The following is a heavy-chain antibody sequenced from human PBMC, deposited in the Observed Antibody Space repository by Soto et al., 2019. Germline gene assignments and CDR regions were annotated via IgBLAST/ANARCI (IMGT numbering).Heavy chain of an antibody. D-gene: IGHD5-18*01. CDR1: GFTFSRHG. J-gene: IGHJ4*02. CDR3: ARGCGSAPAGYIIDY. V-gene: IGHV3-33*01. CDR2: IWSDGSDK. Sequence: QAQLVESGGGVVQPGGSLRLSCAASGFTFSRHGMHWARQAPGKGLEWVAVIWSDGSDKKYADSVRGRFTISRDNSKNTLYLQMDRLRAEDTAVYYCARGCGSAPAGYIIDYWGQGTLVTVSS.